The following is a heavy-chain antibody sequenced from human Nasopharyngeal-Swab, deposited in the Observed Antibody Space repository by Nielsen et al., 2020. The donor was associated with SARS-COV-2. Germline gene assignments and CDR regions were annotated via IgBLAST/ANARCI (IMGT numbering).Heavy chain of an antibody. CDR3: ARHDSSGWYFDY. J-gene: IGHJ4*02. CDR2: IYYSGST. D-gene: IGHD6-19*01. Sequence: SETLSLTCTVSGGSISSSSYYWGWIRQPPGKGLEWIGSIYYSGSTYYNPSLKSRVTISVNTSKNQFSLKLSSVTAADTAVYYCARHDSSGWYFDYWGQGTLVTVSS. CDR1: GGSISSSSYY. V-gene: IGHV4-39*01.